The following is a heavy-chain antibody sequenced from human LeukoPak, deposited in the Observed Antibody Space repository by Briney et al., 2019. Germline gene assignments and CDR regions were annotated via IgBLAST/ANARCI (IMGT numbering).Heavy chain of an antibody. V-gene: IGHV4-4*02. CDR1: GGSISSSNW. J-gene: IGHJ4*02. CDR3: ARGIYSYGLTPFDY. CDR2: IYHSGST. D-gene: IGHD5-18*01. Sequence: SETLSLTCAVSGGSISSSNWWSWVRQPPGKGLEWIGEIYHSGSTNYNPSLKRRVTISVDKSKNQFSLKLSSVTAADTAVYYCARGIYSYGLTPFDYWGQGTLVTVSS.